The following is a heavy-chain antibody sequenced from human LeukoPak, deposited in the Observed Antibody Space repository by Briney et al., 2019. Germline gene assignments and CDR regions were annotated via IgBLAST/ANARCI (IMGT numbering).Heavy chain of an antibody. J-gene: IGHJ4*02. CDR3: ARQVAYDILTGYYKTFDY. Sequence: SETLSLTCTVSGGSISSSSYYWGWIRQPPGKGLEWIGSIYYSGSTYYNPSLKSRVTISVDTSKNQFSLKLSSVTAADTAVYYCARQVAYDILTGYYKTFDYWGQGTLVTVSS. CDR1: GGSISSSSYY. CDR2: IYYSGST. V-gene: IGHV4-39*01. D-gene: IGHD3-9*01.